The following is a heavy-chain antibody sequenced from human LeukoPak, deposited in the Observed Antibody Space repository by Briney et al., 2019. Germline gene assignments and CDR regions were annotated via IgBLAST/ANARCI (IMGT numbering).Heavy chain of an antibody. Sequence: SVKVSCQASGGTFSSYAISWVRQAPGQGLEWMGGIIPLFGTANYAQKCQDKLTIPPDESTGTAYMELSSLRSEDTVVYYSARDYYFSSGYYGRNAFDIWGRGTMVTVSS. CDR2: IIPLFGTA. J-gene: IGHJ3*02. CDR1: GGTFSSYA. V-gene: IGHV1-69*13. D-gene: IGHD3-22*01. CDR3: ARDYYFSSGYYGRNAFDI.